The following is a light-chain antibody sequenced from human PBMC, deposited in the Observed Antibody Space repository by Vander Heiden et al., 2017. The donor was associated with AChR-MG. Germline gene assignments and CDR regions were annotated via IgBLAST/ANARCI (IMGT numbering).Light chain of an antibody. J-gene: IGLJ3*02. Sequence: QPVLTQPPSASASLGASVNLPCTLSSGSSNLKGDWYQQRPGKGPRFGMRVGTGVIVGPKEDGIPDRFSVFGSGLNRYLTIKNIQEEDESDYHCGADLGSGSNFVLWVFGGGTKLTVL. CDR1: SGSSNLK. CDR2: VGTGVIVG. CDR3: GADLGSGSNFVLWV. V-gene: IGLV9-49*01.